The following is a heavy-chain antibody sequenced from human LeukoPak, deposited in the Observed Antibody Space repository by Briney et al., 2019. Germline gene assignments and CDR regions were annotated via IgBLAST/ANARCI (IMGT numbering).Heavy chain of an antibody. CDR2: ISAYNGNT. CDR1: GYTFTSYG. D-gene: IGHD3-3*01. V-gene: IGHV1-18*01. J-gene: IGHJ6*02. CDR3: ARGDSLRDFWSGYYNYYYYGMDV. Sequence: GASVKVSCKASGYTFTSYGISWVRQAPGQGLEWMGWISAYNGNTNYAQKLQGRVTMTTDTSTSTAYMELRSLRSDDTAVYYCARGDSLRDFWSGYYNYYYYGMDVWGQGTTVTVSS.